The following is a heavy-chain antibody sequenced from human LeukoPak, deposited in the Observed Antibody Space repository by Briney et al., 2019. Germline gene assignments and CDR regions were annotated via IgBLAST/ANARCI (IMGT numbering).Heavy chain of an antibody. CDR1: GFTFSRYT. J-gene: IGHJ4*02. CDR3: AIDSESTEDY. Sequence: PGGSLCLSCAASGFTFSRYTLNWVRQAPGKGLEWVSSISSTSYYIYYPDSVKGQFTISRDNAKKSLYLQMSSLRAEDTAVYYCAIDSESTEDYWGRGTLVSVSS. CDR2: ISSTSYYI. D-gene: IGHD2-8*02. V-gene: IGHV3-21*01.